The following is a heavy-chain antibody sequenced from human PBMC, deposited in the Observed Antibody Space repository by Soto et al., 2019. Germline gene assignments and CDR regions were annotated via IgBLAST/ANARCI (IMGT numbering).Heavy chain of an antibody. CDR2: ISAYNGNT. D-gene: IGHD6-6*01. J-gene: IGHJ5*02. Sequence: ASVKVSCKASGYTFTSYGISWVRQAPGQGLEWMGWISAYNGNTNYAQKLQGRVTMTTDTSTSTAYMELRSLRSDDTAVYYCARDSERRGSSLRFDPWGQGTLVTVSS. CDR3: ARDSERRGSSLRFDP. CDR1: GYTFTSYG. V-gene: IGHV1-18*01.